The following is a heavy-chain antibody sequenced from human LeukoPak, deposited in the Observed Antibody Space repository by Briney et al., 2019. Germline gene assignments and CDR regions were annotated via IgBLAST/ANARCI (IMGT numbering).Heavy chain of an antibody. V-gene: IGHV4-30-4*02. CDR3: AGGGVTTFDY. CDR2: IYYSGST. Sequence: SETLSLTCTVSGGSISSGDYYWSWIRQPPGKGLEWIGYIYYSGSTYYNPSLKSRVSISEDSSKNQFSLKLSSVTAADTAVYYCAGGGVTTFDYWGQGILVTVSS. D-gene: IGHD4-17*01. CDR1: GGSISSGDYY. J-gene: IGHJ4*02.